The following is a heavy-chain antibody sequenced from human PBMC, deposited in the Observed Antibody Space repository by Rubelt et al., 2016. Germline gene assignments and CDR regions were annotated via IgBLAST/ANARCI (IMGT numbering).Heavy chain of an antibody. CDR3: ARNGPGNGIVGATFDF. D-gene: IGHD1-26*01. J-gene: IGHJ4*02. CDR2: VRFDGTRT. V-gene: IGHV3-30*03. Sequence: QAPGKGLEWVAVVRFDGTRTYYADSVRGRFTMSRDNSRSTLYLQMNSLRAEDTAVYYCARNGPGNGIVGATFDFWGQGTLVIVSS.